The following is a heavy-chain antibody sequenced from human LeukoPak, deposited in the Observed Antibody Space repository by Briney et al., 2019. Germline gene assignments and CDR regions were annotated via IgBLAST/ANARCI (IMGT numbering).Heavy chain of an antibody. D-gene: IGHD3-10*01. Sequence: ASVKVSCKASGYTFTSYYMHWVRQAPGQGLEWMGIINPSGGSTSYAQKFQGRVTMTRDTSTSTVYMELSSLRSEDTAVYYCARGSLVRGVHTFYYYYYYMDVWGKGTTVTISS. V-gene: IGHV1-46*01. J-gene: IGHJ6*03. CDR2: INPSGGST. CDR3: ARGSLVRGVHTFYYYYYYMDV. CDR1: GYTFTSYY.